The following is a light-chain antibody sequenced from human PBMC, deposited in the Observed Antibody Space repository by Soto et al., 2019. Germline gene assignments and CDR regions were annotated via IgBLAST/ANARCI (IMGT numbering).Light chain of an antibody. Sequence: EIVMTQSPATLSVSPGETATLSCGTSQSVSSNLAWYQQKPGQAPRLLIYGTSTRATGMPARFSGSGSGTEFTLTIGYLRPEDSAVYFCQQYHDWVTFGGGTKVEI. CDR3: QQYHDWVT. V-gene: IGKV3D-15*01. CDR2: GTS. CDR1: QSVSSN. J-gene: IGKJ4*01.